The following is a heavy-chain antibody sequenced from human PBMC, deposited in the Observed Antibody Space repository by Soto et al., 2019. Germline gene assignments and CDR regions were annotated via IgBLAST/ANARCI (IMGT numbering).Heavy chain of an antibody. CDR3: ARGAYSSSSFPPFDP. CDR1: GGTFSIYG. V-gene: IGHV1-69*05. D-gene: IGHD6-6*01. J-gene: IGHJ5*02. Sequence: SVKVSCKASGGTFSIYGFSWVRQAPGQGPEWIGGINPIVTTPNYAQNFHGRVTMARDTSASTVYMELSSLKFEDTAMYYCARGAYSSSSFPPFDPWGQGTLVTVSS. CDR2: INPIVTTP.